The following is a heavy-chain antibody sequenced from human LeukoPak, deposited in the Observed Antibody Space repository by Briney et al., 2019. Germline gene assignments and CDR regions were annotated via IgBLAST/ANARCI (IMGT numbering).Heavy chain of an antibody. D-gene: IGHD3-22*01. CDR2: IIPIFGTA. CDR1: GGTFSSYA. J-gene: IGHJ4*02. V-gene: IGHV1-69*06. Sequence: GASVKVSCKASGGTFSSYAISWVRQAPGQGLEWMGGIIPIFGTANYAQKFQGRVTITADKSTSTAYMELSSLRSEDTAVYYCARVESYYDSSGYQYYFDYWGQGTLVTVSS. CDR3: ARVESYYDSSGYQYYFDY.